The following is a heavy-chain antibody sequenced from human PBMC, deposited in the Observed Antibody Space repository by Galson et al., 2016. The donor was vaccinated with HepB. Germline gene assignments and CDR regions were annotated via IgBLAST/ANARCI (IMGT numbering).Heavy chain of an antibody. CDR2: CYQSANP. D-gene: IGHD2/OR15-2a*01. Sequence: ETLSLTCTVSGGSFSDYYWSWLRQPPGKGLEWIGECYQSANPNYNPSLTSRVTISVDTSKNQFSLRLSSVTAADTAVYYCARQRHTSASKFFDYWGQGILVTVSS. CDR1: GGSFSDYY. CDR3: ARQRHTSASKFFDY. J-gene: IGHJ4*02. V-gene: IGHV4-34*01.